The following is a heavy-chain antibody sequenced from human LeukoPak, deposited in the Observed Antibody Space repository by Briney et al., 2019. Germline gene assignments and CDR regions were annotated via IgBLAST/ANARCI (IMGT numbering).Heavy chain of an antibody. J-gene: IGHJ4*02. CDR3: ARADYDFWSAHGAFDY. D-gene: IGHD3-3*01. CDR2: IYTSGST. Sequence: PSQTLSLTCTVSGGSIRSGSYYWSWIRQPAGKGLEWIGRIYTSGSTNYNPSLKSRVTISVDTSKNQFSLKLSSVTAADTAVYYCARADYDFWSAHGAFDYGGQGTLVTASS. V-gene: IGHV4-61*02. CDR1: GGSIRSGSYY.